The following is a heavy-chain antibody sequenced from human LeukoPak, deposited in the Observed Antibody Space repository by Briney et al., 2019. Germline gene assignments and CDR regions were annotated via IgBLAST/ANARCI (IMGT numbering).Heavy chain of an antibody. Sequence: SETLSLTCAVYGGSFSGYYWSWIRQPPGKGLEWIGEIDHSGSTNYNPSLKSRVTISADTSKNQFSLKLSSVTAADTAVYYCATEVRQELLSAFDIWGQGTMVTVSS. J-gene: IGHJ3*02. V-gene: IGHV4-34*01. CDR2: IDHSGST. D-gene: IGHD1-26*01. CDR3: ATEVRQELLSAFDI. CDR1: GGSFSGYY.